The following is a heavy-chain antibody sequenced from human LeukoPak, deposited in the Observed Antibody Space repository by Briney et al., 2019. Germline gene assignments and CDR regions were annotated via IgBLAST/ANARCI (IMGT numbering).Heavy chain of an antibody. J-gene: IGHJ4*02. D-gene: IGHD3-22*01. CDR1: GASFSGYY. Sequence: SETLSLTCAVYGASFSGYYWSWIRQPPGKGLEWIGYIYHSGSTYYNPSLKSRVTISVDRSKNQFSLKLSSVTAADTAVYYCAGRINYYDSSGTPYYFDYWGQGTLVTVSS. V-gene: IGHV4-34*01. CDR3: AGRINYYDSSGTPYYFDY. CDR2: IYHSGST.